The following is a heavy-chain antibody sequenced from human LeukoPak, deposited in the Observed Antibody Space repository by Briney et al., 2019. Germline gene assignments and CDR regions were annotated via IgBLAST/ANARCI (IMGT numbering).Heavy chain of an antibody. CDR1: GYTFTGYY. Sequence: GASVKVSCKASGYTFTGYYMHWVRQAPGQGLEWMGWINPSSGGTNYAQKFQGRVTMTRDTSISTAYMELSRLRSDDTAVYYCARNFYDILTGCYEDYFDYWGQGTLVTVSS. D-gene: IGHD3-9*01. V-gene: IGHV1-2*02. J-gene: IGHJ4*02. CDR2: INPSSGGT. CDR3: ARNFYDILTGCYEDYFDY.